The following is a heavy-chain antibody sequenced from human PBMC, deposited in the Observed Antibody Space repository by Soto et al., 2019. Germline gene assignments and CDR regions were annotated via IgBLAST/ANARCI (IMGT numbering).Heavy chain of an antibody. CDR3: ARRVEGWFDP. Sequence: QPQLHESGPGLVKPSETLSLTCTVSGGTISMNNYYWDWIRQPPGKGLEWIGSISDSGSNYYSPTLKSRVTISVDTSKNHFSLKLSSVTAADTAVYYCARRVEGWFDPWGQGTLVTVSS. J-gene: IGHJ5*02. V-gene: IGHV4-39*02. CDR1: GGTISMNNYY. CDR2: ISDSGSN.